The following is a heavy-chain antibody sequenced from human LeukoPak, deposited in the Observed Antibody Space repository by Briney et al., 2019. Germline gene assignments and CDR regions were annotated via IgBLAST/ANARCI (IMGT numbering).Heavy chain of an antibody. CDR3: ARAYSGCQNWFDP. CDR2: INPNSGGT. J-gene: IGHJ5*02. CDR1: GYTFTGYY. D-gene: IGHD1-26*01. Sequence: ASVKVSCKASGYTFTGYYMHWVRQAPGQGLEWMGRINPNSGGTNYAQKFQGRVTMTRDTSISTAYMELSRLRSDDTAVYYCARAYSGCQNWFDPWGQGTLVTVSS. V-gene: IGHV1-2*06.